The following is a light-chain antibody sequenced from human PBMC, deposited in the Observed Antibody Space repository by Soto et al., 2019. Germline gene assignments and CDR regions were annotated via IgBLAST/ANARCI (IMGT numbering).Light chain of an antibody. V-gene: IGKV3-20*01. CDR1: QSVSSSY. CDR2: GAS. Sequence: EIVMTQSPATLSVSPGERATLSCRASQSVSSSYLAWYQQKPGQAPRLLIYGASSRATGIPDRFSGSGSGTDFTLTISRLEPEDFAVYYCQQYKGTFGHGTKVDIK. CDR3: QQYKGT. J-gene: IGKJ1*01.